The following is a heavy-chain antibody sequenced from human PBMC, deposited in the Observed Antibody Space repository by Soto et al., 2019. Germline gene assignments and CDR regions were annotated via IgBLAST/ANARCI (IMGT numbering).Heavy chain of an antibody. CDR3: AREGFSNYNNYYFDY. CDR2: ISSRGSYK. J-gene: IGHJ4*02. D-gene: IGHD4-4*01. Sequence: EVQLVESGGGLVKPGGSLRLSCAASGFIFSTYSMNWFRQAPGKGLEWVSSISSRGSYKHYADSVKGRFTISRDNAKTSLYLQMNSLRAEDTAVYYCAREGFSNYNNYYFDYCGQGTLVTVSS. CDR1: GFIFSTYS. V-gene: IGHV3-21*01.